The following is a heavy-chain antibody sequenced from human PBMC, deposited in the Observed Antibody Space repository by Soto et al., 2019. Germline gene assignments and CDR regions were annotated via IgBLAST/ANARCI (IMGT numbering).Heavy chain of an antibody. Sequence: ASVKVSCKASGGTFSSNAISWVRQAPGQRLEWMGWINAGNWNTNYAQKLQGRVTMTTDTSTSTAYIELRSLRSDDTAVYYCARVKGSGYHNWFDPWGQGTLLTVSS. V-gene: IGHV1-18*01. CDR2: INAGNWNT. CDR3: ARVKGSGYHNWFDP. J-gene: IGHJ5*02. CDR1: GGTFSSNA. D-gene: IGHD3-22*01.